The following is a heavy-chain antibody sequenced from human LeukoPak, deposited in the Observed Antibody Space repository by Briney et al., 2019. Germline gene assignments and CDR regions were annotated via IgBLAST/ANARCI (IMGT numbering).Heavy chain of an antibody. J-gene: IGHJ4*02. CDR1: GFTFSNYW. CDR2: IKQDGSEK. CDR3: ARVQGSSGPGIFEY. V-gene: IGHV3-7*01. Sequence: GGSLRLSCAASGFTFSNYWMSWVRQAPGKGLEWVANIKQDGSEKFYVDSVKGRFTISRDNAKKSLYLLMNSLRVEDTAVYYCARVQGSSGPGIFEYWGQGTQVTVSS. D-gene: IGHD6-19*01.